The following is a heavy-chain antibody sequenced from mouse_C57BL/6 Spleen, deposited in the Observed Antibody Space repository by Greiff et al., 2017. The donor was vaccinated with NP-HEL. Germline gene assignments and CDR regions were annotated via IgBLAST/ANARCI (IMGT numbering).Heavy chain of an antibody. Sequence: QVQLQQPGAELVRPGSSVKLSCKASGYTFTSYWMHWVKQRPIQGLEWIGNIDPSDSETHYNQKFKDKATLTVDKSSSTAYMQLSSLTSEDSAVYDCARGGYYSNYGYFDVWGTGTTVTVS. D-gene: IGHD2-5*01. J-gene: IGHJ1*03. CDR1: GYTFTSYW. V-gene: IGHV1-52*01. CDR3: ARGGYYSNYGYFDV. CDR2: IDPSDSET.